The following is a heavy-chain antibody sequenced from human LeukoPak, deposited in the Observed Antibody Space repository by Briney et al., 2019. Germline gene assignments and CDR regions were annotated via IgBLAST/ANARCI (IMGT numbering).Heavy chain of an antibody. Sequence: GRSLRLSCAASGLTVSSNCMSWVRQAPGKGLEWVSLIYSGGSTYYTDSVKGRFTISRDNSKNTLYLQMNSLRAEDTAVYYCARRAGDYSHPYDYWGQGILVTVSS. D-gene: IGHD3-22*01. CDR2: IYSGGST. V-gene: IGHV3-53*01. CDR3: ARRAGDYSHPYDY. J-gene: IGHJ4*02. CDR1: GLTVSSNC.